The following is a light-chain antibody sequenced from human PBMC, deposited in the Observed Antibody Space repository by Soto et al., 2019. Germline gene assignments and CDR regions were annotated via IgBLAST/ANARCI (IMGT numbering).Light chain of an antibody. Sequence: DIVMTQSQNSLAVSLGERATINCKSTQSVLYSSNNKNYLAWYQQKVGQPPKLLIYWASTRESGVPDRFSGSGSGTDFTLTISSLRAEDVAVYYCQQYYTSPITFGQGTRLEIK. J-gene: IGKJ5*01. V-gene: IGKV4-1*01. CDR1: QSVLYSSNNKNY. CDR2: WAS. CDR3: QQYYTSPIT.